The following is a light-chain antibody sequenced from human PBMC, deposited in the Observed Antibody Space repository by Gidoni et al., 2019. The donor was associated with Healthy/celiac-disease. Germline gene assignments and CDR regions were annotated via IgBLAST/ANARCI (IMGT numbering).Light chain of an antibody. CDR2: AAS. V-gene: IGKV1-39*01. Sequence: DSRMTQSPSSLSASVGDRVTITCRASQRISSYLNWYQQKPGKAPKLLIYAASSLQSGVPSMFSGSGSGTDFPLTISSLQPEDFATYYCQPSYSTPYTFGQGTKLEIK. CDR3: QPSYSTPYT. CDR1: QRISSY. J-gene: IGKJ2*01.